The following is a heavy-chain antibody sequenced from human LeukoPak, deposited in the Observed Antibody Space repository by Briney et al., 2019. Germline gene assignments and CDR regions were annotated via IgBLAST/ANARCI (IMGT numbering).Heavy chain of an antibody. J-gene: IGHJ3*02. CDR3: ARVAGGSYASQSADAFEI. Sequence: GGSLRLSCAASGFTFSNYWMSWVRQAPGKGLEWVANIKQDGSEKFYVDSVKGRFTISRDNAKNSLYLQMNSLRAEDTAVYYCARVAGGSYASQSADAFEIWGQGTMVTVSS. D-gene: IGHD1-26*01. CDR1: GFTFSNYW. V-gene: IGHV3-7*01. CDR2: IKQDGSEK.